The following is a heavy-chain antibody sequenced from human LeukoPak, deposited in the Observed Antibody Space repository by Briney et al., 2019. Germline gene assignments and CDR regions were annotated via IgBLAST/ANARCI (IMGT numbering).Heavy chain of an antibody. J-gene: IGHJ6*02. CDR1: GGSFSGYY. V-gene: IGHV4-34*01. Sequence: KPSETLSLTCAVYGGSFSGYYWSWIRQPPGKGLEWIGEINRSGSTNYNPSLKSRVTISVDTSKNQFSLKLSSVTAADTAVYYCARGPMTHYYYYGMDVWGQGTTVTVSS. CDR2: INRSGST. CDR3: ARGPMTHYYYYGMDV.